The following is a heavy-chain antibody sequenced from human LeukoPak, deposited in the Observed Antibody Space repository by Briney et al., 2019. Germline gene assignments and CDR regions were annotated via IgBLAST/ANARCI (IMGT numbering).Heavy chain of an antibody. Sequence: ASVTVSCKTSGYTFTSYDISWVRQATGQGLEWMAWMNPNSGNTDYAQKFQGRVTITRNTSISTVYMELSSLRSEDTAVYYCARGLAVAGTGSFDYWGLGTLVTVSS. J-gene: IGHJ4*02. CDR3: ARGLAVAGTGSFDY. D-gene: IGHD6-19*01. V-gene: IGHV1-8*03. CDR2: MNPNSGNT. CDR1: GYTFTSYD.